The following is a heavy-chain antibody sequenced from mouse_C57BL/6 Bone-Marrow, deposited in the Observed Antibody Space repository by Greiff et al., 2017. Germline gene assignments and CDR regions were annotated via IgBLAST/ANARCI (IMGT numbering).Heavy chain of an antibody. CDR3: ARERTFAY. V-gene: IGHV1-81*01. D-gene: IGHD3-3*01. CDR2: IYPRSGNT. Sequence: VQLQQSGAELARPGASVKLSCKASGYTFTSYGISWVKQRTGQGLEWIGEIYPRSGNTYYNEKFKGKATLTADKSSSTAYMGLRSLTSEDSAVYFCARERTFAYWGQGTLVTVSA. J-gene: IGHJ3*01. CDR1: GYTFTSYG.